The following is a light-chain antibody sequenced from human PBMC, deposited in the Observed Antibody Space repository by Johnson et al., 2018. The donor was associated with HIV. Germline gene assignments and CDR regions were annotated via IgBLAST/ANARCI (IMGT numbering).Light chain of an antibody. J-gene: IGLJ1*01. CDR1: SSNIGNNY. CDR3: GTWDSSLSALYV. CDR2: DNN. V-gene: IGLV1-51*01. Sequence: QSVLTQPPSVSAAPGQKVTIPCSGSSSNIGNNYASWYQQVPGTAPKLLIYDNNKRPSGIPDRFSGSKSGTSATLGITGLQTGDEADYYCGTWDSSLSALYVFGTGTKVTVL.